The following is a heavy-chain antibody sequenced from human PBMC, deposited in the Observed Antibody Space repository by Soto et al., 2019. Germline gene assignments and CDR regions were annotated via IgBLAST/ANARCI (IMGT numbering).Heavy chain of an antibody. CDR2: ISAYNGNT. CDR3: ARDWSSSGWDYNWFDP. D-gene: IGHD6-19*01. J-gene: IGHJ5*02. V-gene: IGHV1-18*01. CDR1: GYTFTSYG. Sequence: GASVKVSCKASGYTFTSYGISWVRQAPGQGLEWMGWISAYNGNTNYAQKLQGRVTMTTDTSTSTAYMELSRLRSDDTAVYYCARDWSSSGWDYNWFDPWGQGTLVTVSS.